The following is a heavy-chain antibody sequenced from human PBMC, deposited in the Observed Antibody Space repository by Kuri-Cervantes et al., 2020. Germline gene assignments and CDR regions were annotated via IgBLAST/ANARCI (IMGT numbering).Heavy chain of an antibody. CDR1: GFTFDDYA. CDR2: ISWNSGSI. V-gene: IGHV3-9*01. J-gene: IGHJ3*02. D-gene: IGHD6-13*01. CDR3: AKDTEGGAAGSAFDI. Sequence: GGSLRLSCAASGFTFDDYAMHWVRQAPGKGLEWVSGISWNSGSIGYADSVKGRFTISRDNAKNSLYLQMSSLRAEDTALYYCAKDTEGGAAGSAFDIWGQGTMVTVSS.